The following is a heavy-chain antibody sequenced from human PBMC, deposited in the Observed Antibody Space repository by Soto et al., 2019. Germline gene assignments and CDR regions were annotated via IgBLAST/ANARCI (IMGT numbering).Heavy chain of an antibody. Sequence: SETLSLTCAVSGDSISSGYYWAWIRRPPGKGLEWIGSIYHSGTTYCHPSLKSRGTISVDTSRNQFSLKLSSVPAAASAVYYCASTDNVGYYHYFGQGTLVTVSS. CDR3: ASTDNVGYYHY. CDR2: IYHSGTT. V-gene: IGHV4-38-2*01. CDR1: GDSISSGYY. D-gene: IGHD3-3*01. J-gene: IGHJ4*02.